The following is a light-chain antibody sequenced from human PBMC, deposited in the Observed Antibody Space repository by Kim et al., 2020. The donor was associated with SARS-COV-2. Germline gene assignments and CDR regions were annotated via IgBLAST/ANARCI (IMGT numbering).Light chain of an antibody. CDR3: QQYASNPRT. V-gene: IGKV4-1*01. CDR1: LTLLFLSNNTNS. J-gene: IGKJ2*01. Sequence: RATSSCKATLTLLFLSNNTNSLAWYQQKPGQPRKWLIYWASTRESAVPDRVSGSGSGTDFTLTISSLQAEDVAVYYCQQYASNPRTFGQGTKLEI. CDR2: WAS.